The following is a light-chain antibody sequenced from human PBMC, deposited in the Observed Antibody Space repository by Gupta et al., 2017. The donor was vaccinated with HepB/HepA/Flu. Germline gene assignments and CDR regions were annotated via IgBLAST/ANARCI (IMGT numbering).Light chain of an antibody. CDR1: SSDIGAYAA. Sequence: QSALTQPASVSWSPGQSITISCTGSSSDIGAYAAVSWYQQYPGKAPKLLISGVSNRPSGVSYRFSGSKSGNTASLTISGLQPEDEADYYCSSCRSGYTLVVFGGGTKLSVL. V-gene: IGLV2-14*03. CDR3: SSCRSGYTLVV. J-gene: IGLJ3*02. CDR2: GVS.